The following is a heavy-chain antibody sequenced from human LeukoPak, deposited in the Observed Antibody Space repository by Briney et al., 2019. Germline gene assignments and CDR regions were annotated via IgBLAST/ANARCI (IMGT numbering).Heavy chain of an antibody. CDR1: GRSISSYY. J-gene: IGHJ5*02. CDR3: ASSYSGSYEWFDP. V-gene: IGHV4-59*08. Sequence: PSETLSLTCTVSGRSISSYYWSWIRQPPGKGLEWIGYIHYSGSNNYNPSLKSRVTISVDTYKTQFSLKLSSVTAADTAVYYCASSYSGSYEWFDPWGQGTLVTVSS. D-gene: IGHD1-26*01. CDR2: IHYSGSN.